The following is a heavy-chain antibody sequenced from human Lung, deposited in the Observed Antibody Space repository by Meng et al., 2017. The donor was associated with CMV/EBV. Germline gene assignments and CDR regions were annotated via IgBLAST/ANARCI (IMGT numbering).Heavy chain of an antibody. CDR3: ARRRIGYCSSTSCLNFDY. V-gene: IGHV4-34*01. CDR2: INHSGST. D-gene: IGHD2-2*01. J-gene: IGHJ4*02. Sequence: LXXAVYGGSFSGYYWSWIRQPPGKGLEWIGEINHSGSTNYNPSLKSRVTISVDTSKNQFSLKLSSVTAADTAVYYCARRRIGYCSSTSCLNFDYWGQGTXVTVSS. CDR1: GGSFSGYY.